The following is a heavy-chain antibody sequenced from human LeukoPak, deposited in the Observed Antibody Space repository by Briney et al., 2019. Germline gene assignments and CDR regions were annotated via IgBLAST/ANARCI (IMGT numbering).Heavy chain of an antibody. CDR1: GYSFTSYW. V-gene: IGHV5-51*01. D-gene: IGHD3-10*01. CDR3: ARHPPYGSGSYYNVGWFDP. J-gene: IGHJ5*02. CDR2: IYPGDSDT. Sequence: GESLKISCKGSGYSFTSYWIGWVRQIPGKGLEWMGIIYPGDSDTRYSPSFQGQVTISADRSISTAYLQWSSLKASDTAMYYCARHPPYGSGSYYNVGWFDPWGQGTLVTVSS.